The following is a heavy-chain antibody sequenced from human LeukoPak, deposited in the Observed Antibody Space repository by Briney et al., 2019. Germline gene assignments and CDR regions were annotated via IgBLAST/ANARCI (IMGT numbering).Heavy chain of an antibody. Sequence: ASVKVSCKASGYIFTSYGISWVRQAPGQGLEWMGWISAYNGNTNYAQKLQGRVTMTTDTSTSTAYMELRSLRSDDTAVYYCARALVLRYFDWYTQRNWFDPWGQGTLVTVSS. CDR2: ISAYNGNT. CDR1: GYIFTSYG. J-gene: IGHJ5*02. D-gene: IGHD3-9*01. CDR3: ARALVLRYFDWYTQRNWFDP. V-gene: IGHV1-18*01.